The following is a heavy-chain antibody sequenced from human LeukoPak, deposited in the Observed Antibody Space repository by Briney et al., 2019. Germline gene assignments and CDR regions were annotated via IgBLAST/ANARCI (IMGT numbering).Heavy chain of an antibody. Sequence: GRSLRLSCEASGFTFSSYAMHWVRQAPGKGLEWLAIILYDGNKKYYADSVKGRFTISRDNSKNMLYPQMNNLRAEDTALYYCAKDADISVELVVITSFDSWGQGTLVTVSS. J-gene: IGHJ4*02. D-gene: IGHD3-22*01. CDR2: ILYDGNKK. V-gene: IGHV3-30*04. CDR1: GFTFSSYA. CDR3: AKDADISVELVVITSFDS.